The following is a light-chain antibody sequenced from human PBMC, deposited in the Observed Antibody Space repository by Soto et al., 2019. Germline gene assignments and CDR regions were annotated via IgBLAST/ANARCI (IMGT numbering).Light chain of an antibody. J-gene: IGLJ3*02. Sequence: QSALTQPASVSGSPGQSITISCTGTSSDVGGYNYVSWYQQHPGKAPKYMIYEVSNRPSGVSNRFSGSKSGNTASLTISGFQAEDEADYYCSSYTSSSTWVFGGATKLTVL. CDR3: SSYTSSSTWV. CDR2: EVS. CDR1: SSDVGGYNY. V-gene: IGLV2-14*01.